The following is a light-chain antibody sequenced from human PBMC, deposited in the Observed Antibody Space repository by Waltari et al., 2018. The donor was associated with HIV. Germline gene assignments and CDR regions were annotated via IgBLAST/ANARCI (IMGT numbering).Light chain of an antibody. CDR3: QQYYSTPPYT. J-gene: IGKJ2*01. CDR2: CAS. CDR1: QSVLYSSNNKNY. V-gene: IGKV4-1*01. Sequence: DLVMTQSPDSLAVSLGERATINCKSSQSVLYSSNNKNYLAWYQQKPGQPPKLLIYCASTRESGVPDRFSGSGSGTDFTLTISSLQAEDVAVYYCQQYYSTPPYTFGQGTKLEIK.